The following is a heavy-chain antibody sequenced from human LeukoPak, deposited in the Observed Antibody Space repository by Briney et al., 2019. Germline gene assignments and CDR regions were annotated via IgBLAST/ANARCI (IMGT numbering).Heavy chain of an antibody. CDR2: IWYDGNKK. CDR3: AKDPLLYGSGSYYFDY. J-gene: IGHJ4*02. D-gene: IGHD3-10*01. V-gene: IGHV3-30*02. CDR1: GFTFSNYG. Sequence: GGSLRLSCAASGFTFSNYGMHWVRQARGKGLEGGAFIWYDGNKKYQADSVKGRFTISRDSSKNTLYLQMNSLRAEDTAVYYCAKDPLLYGSGSYYFDYWGQGTLVTVSS.